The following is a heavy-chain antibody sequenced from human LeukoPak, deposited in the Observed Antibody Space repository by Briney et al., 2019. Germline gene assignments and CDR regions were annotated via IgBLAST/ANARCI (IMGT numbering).Heavy chain of an antibody. CDR2: IYYSGST. J-gene: IGHJ3*02. CDR1: GGSISSGDYY. D-gene: IGHD2-2*01. V-gene: IGHV4-30-4*08. CDR3: ARVLNYCSSTSCYGSGAFDI. Sequence: SETLSLTCTVSGGSISSGDYYWSWIRQPPGKGLEWIGYIYYSGSTYYNPSLKSRVTISVDTSKNQFSLKLSSVTAADTAVYYCARVLNYCSSTSCYGSGAFDIWGQGTMVTVSS.